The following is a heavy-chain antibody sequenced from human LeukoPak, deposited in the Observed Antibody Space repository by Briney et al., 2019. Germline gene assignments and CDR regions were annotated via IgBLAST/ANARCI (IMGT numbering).Heavy chain of an antibody. CDR3: ASWLRGVIGAFDI. V-gene: IGHV1-18*01. J-gene: IGHJ3*02. CDR1: GYTFSNYG. CDR2: ISAYNGNT. Sequence: ASVKVSFKGSGYTFSNYGVSLVRQAPGQGLACMGWISAYNGNTKYVEKFQGRVTMTRDTTTSTAYMELSSLTSADTAVYYCASWLRGVIGAFDIWGQGTMVTVSA. D-gene: IGHD3-10*01.